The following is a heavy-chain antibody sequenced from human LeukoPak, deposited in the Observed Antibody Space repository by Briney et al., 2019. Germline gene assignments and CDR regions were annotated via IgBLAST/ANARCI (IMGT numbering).Heavy chain of an antibody. V-gene: IGHV3-53*01. D-gene: IGHD4-17*01. CDR2: MFPDGRT. CDR3: ARTNPVYGDYDY. J-gene: IGHJ4*02. Sequence: GGSLRLSCAVSGFSVNDNYMSWVRRAPGKGLQWVSVMFPDGRTYYADSVKGRFTISRDLARNTLLLQMHSLRADDTAVHYCARTNPVYGDYDYWGQGTLVTVSS. CDR1: GFSVNDNY.